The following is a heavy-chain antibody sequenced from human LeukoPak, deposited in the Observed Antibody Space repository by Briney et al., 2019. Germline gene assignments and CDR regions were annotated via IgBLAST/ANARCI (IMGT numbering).Heavy chain of an antibody. Sequence: KRGESLKISCKASGYSFTTYWIGWVRQMPGKGLEWMGIIYPGDSDTRYSPSFQGQVTISADKSISTAYLQWSSLRASDTAMYYCARQGCSSTSCYLGNWFDPWGQGTLVTDTS. CDR3: ARQGCSSTSCYLGNWFDP. V-gene: IGHV5-51*01. D-gene: IGHD2-2*01. CDR2: IYPGDSDT. CDR1: GYSFTTYW. J-gene: IGHJ5*02.